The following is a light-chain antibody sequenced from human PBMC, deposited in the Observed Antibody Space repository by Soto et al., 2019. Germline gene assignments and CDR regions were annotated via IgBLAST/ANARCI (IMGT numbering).Light chain of an antibody. CDR3: QQYNIYST. V-gene: IGKV1-5*03. CDR1: QSISRW. Sequence: DIQMTQSPSTLSASVGDRVTITCRASQSISRWLAWFKQKPGKAPKLLIYKASSLESGLPSRFSGSASGTDFTLTISSLQPDDFASYYCQQYNIYSTFGQGATVDIK. CDR2: KAS. J-gene: IGKJ1*01.